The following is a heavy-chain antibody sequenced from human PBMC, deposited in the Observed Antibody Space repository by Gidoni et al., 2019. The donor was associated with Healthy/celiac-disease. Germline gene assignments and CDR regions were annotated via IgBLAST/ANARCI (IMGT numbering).Heavy chain of an antibody. D-gene: IGHD3-3*01. CDR3: AREGGVTIFGVVGFDP. CDR1: CGSISSGSYY. V-gene: IGHV4-61*02. Sequence: QVQLQESGPGMVKPSQPLSLTCPVSCGSISSGSYYWSWIRPPAGKGLEWIGRIYTRGSTNYNPSLKSRVTMSVDTSKNQFPLKLSFVTAADTAGYYCAREGGVTIFGVVGFDPWGQGTLVTVSS. J-gene: IGHJ5*02. CDR2: IYTRGST.